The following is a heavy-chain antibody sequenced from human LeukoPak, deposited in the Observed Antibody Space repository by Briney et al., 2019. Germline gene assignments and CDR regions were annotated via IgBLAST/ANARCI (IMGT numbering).Heavy chain of an antibody. Sequence: ASVTVSCKASGYTFTAYHMHWVRQAPGQGLEWMGRINANSGGTNYAQKFQGRVTMTRDTSISTAYMELSRLTSDDTAVYYCARSPRLSDAFDIWGQGTMVTVSS. D-gene: IGHD6-25*01. CDR1: GYTFTAYH. V-gene: IGHV1-2*06. J-gene: IGHJ3*02. CDR3: ARSPRLSDAFDI. CDR2: INANSGGT.